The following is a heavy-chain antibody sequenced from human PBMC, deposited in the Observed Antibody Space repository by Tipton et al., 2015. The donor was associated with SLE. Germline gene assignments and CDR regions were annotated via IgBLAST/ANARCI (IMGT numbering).Heavy chain of an antibody. CDR2: INPRGGRR. CDR1: GYTFTNYY. Sequence: QVQLVQSGAEVKKPGVAVRVSCKASGYTFTNYYIHWVRQAPGQGPEWMGMINPRGGRRSFAQKFQDRVTMTSDTSTSTVYMELSSLRSEDTAVYFCVRAIVVVIGDLGPTDGFDVWGQGTMVTVSS. J-gene: IGHJ3*01. V-gene: IGHV1-46*01. D-gene: IGHD2-21*01. CDR3: VRAIVVVIGDLGPTDGFDV.